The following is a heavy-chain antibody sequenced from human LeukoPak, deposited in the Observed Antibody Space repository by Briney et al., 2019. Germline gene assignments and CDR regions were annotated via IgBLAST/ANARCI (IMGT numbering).Heavy chain of an antibody. Sequence: SETLSLTCTVSGGSIRSYWSWIRQPAGKGLEWIGRIYGSGSTDYNPSLKSRVTMSIDTSKNQFSLKLSSVTAADTAVYYCAREKLELAFNWFDPWGQGTLVTVSS. CDR3: AREKLELAFNWFDP. CDR2: IYGSGST. D-gene: IGHD1-7*01. J-gene: IGHJ5*02. CDR1: GGSIRSY. V-gene: IGHV4-4*07.